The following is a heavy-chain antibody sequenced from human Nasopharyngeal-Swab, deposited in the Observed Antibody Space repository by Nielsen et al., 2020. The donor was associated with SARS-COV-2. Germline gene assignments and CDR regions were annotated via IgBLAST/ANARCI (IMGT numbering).Heavy chain of an antibody. V-gene: IGHV3-74*01. J-gene: IGHJ4*02. Sequence: GGSLRLSCAASGFTFSNYRMHWVRQAPGKGPVLVSRINGDGSSLNYADFVKGRFTISTDKAKSTLYLEMNSLGVEGTAVYYCARGRRSSTSMLGYWGQGTLVTVSS. CDR2: INGDGSSL. CDR1: GFTFSNYR. D-gene: IGHD2/OR15-2a*01. CDR3: ARGRRSSTSMLGY.